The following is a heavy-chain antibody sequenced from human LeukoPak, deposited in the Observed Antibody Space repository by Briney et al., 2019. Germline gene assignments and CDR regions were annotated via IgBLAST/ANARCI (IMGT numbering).Heavy chain of an antibody. D-gene: IGHD4-11*01. CDR2: IYHSGTT. CDR3: ARAVDYRNYFDY. CDR1: GDSMTRGGYY. J-gene: IGHJ4*02. V-gene: IGHV4-31*03. Sequence: SETLSLTCTVSGDSMTRGGYYWSWVRQHPGKGLEWVGFIYHSGTTFYNPSLESRATISVDTSQNQFSLKLTSVTAADTAVYYCARAVDYRNYFDYWGQGTLVTVSS.